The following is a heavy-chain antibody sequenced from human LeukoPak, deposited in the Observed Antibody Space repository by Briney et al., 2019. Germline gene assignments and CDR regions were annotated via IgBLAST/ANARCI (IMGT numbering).Heavy chain of an antibody. CDR1: GFTFSSYW. V-gene: IGHV3-7*03. CDR2: IKEDGGEK. CDR3: ARGGGLDV. D-gene: IGHD3-16*01. J-gene: IGHJ6*02. Sequence: GGSLRLSCAASGFTFSSYWMNWVRQAPGKGLEWVANIKEDGGEKFYVDSVRGRFTVSRDNAKNSLYLQMSNLRAEDTAVYFCARGGGLDVWGQGATVTVSS.